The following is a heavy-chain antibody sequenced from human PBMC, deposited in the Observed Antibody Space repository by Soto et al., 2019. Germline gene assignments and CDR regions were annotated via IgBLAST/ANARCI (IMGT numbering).Heavy chain of an antibody. CDR2: IDWDDDK. CDR3: ARIRLLWFGELFHYYGMDV. CDR1: GFSLSTSGMC. V-gene: IGHV2-70*01. Sequence: SGPTLVNPTQTLTLTCTFSGFSLSTSGMCVSWIRQPPGKALEWLALIDWDDDKYYSTSLKTRLTISKDTSKNQVVLTMTNMDPVDTATYYCARIRLLWFGELFHYYGMDVWGQGTTVTVSS. D-gene: IGHD3-10*01. J-gene: IGHJ6*02.